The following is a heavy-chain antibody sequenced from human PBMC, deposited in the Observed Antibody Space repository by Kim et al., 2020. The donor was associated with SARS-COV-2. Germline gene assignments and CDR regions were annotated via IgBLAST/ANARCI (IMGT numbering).Heavy chain of an antibody. V-gene: IGHV4-39*07. CDR3: ARVTSSASSYYYGSGREIDP. D-gene: IGHD3-10*01. Sequence: SETLSLTCTVSGGSISSSSYYWGWIRQPPGKGLEWIGSIYYSGSTYYNPSLKSRVTISVDTSKNQFSLKLSSVTAADTAVYYCARVTSSASSYYYGSGREIDPWGQGTLVTVSS. CDR2: IYYSGST. CDR1: GGSISSSSYY. J-gene: IGHJ5*02.